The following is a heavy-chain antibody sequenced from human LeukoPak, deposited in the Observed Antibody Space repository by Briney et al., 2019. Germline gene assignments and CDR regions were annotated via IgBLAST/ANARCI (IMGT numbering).Heavy chain of an antibody. CDR3: TGDVYQH. J-gene: IGHJ1*01. CDR1: GLTVNSKY. V-gene: IGHV3-53*01. CDR2: IYSGGST. D-gene: IGHD1-14*01. Sequence: PGGSLRLSCAASGLTVNSKYMSWVRQAPGKGLEWVSIIYSGGSTNYADSVKGRFTITRDYSKNTAYLQMNSLRAEDTAVYYCTGDVYQHWGQGTLVTVRS.